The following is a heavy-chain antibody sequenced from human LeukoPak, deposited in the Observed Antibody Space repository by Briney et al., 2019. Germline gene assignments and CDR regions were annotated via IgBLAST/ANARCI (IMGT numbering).Heavy chain of an antibody. D-gene: IGHD3-10*01. CDR2: ISDDGSRQ. V-gene: IGHV3-30-3*01. CDR3: VKDRTGTYTLDY. Sequence: GGSLRLSCAASGFTFSNYAIHWGRQAPGKGLEWVAFISDDGSRQHYADSVKGRFTISKNTLSLQMNSLRAEDTAMYYCVKDRTGTYTLDYWGQGTLVTVSS. CDR1: GFTFSNYA. J-gene: IGHJ4*02.